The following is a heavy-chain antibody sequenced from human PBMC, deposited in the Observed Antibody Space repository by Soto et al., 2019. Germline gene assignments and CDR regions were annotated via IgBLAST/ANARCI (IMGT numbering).Heavy chain of an antibody. J-gene: IGHJ4*02. D-gene: IGHD3-10*01. Sequence: QVQLVQSGAEVKRPGSSVKVSCKASGDTFTFYSINWVRQAPGLGLEWMGRINPILSMSNYAQRFQGRVTMTADKSTSTAYMELSSLRSEDTAIYYCANSYGSEYRAFHYWGQGALVTVSS. CDR1: GDTFTFYS. CDR2: INPILSMS. CDR3: ANSYGSEYRAFHY. V-gene: IGHV1-69*02.